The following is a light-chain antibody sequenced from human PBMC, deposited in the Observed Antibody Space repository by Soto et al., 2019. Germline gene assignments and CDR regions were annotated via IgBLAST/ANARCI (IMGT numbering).Light chain of an antibody. V-gene: IGKV1-5*01. CDR2: EAS. Sequence: EIKMTQSPYTLSESVGDRVTITCRASQSINNWLAWYQQKSGEDHNLLIYEASSLESGVQSRFSGSGSGTEFTVTISSLEHDDFASYYCLQYSNYPWTFGQGTQVEIK. CDR3: LQYSNYPWT. J-gene: IGKJ1*01. CDR1: QSINNW.